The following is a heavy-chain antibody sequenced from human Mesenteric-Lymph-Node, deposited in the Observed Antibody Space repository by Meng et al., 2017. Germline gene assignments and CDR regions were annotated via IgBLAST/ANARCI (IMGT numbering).Heavy chain of an antibody. D-gene: IGHD3-22*01. CDR1: GFTFTNYV. CDR2: ITGSGGGA. V-gene: IGHV3-23*01. J-gene: IGHJ4*02. Sequence: GESLKISCAGSGFTFTNYVMTWVRQAPGKGLEWVSTITGSGGGADYADSVKGRFTISRDNSKNTLYLQMNSLRAEDTAVYYCAKMTSITMIVVAIGYWGQGTLVTVSS. CDR3: AKMTSITMIVVAIGY.